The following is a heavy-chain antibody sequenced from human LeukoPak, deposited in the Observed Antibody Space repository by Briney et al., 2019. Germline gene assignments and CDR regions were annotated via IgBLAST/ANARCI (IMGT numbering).Heavy chain of an antibody. D-gene: IGHD2-2*01. CDR3: ARVSGQLLSYSVY. CDR2: ISAYDGNT. V-gene: IGHV1-18*01. Sequence: APGTVSFTGSGYTFTIYGISWGRHGPGQGRGGGGWISAYDGNTNYAQKLQGRVTMTTDTSTSTAYMELRSLRSDDTAVYYCARVSGQLLSYSVYWGQGTLVTVSS. CDR1: GYTFTIYG. J-gene: IGHJ4*02.